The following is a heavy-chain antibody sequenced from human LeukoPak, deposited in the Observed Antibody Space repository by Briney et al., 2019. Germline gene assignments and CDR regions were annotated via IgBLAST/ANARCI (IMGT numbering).Heavy chain of an antibody. CDR2: ISYSGFT. V-gene: IGHV4-39*01. D-gene: IGHD4-11*01. J-gene: IGHJ4*02. CDR1: GGSFNGSSYY. Sequence: SETLSLTCTVSGGSFNGSSYYWDWIRQPPGRGLKWIGGISYSGFTQYNPSFKSRVTMSVDTSKSQISLRLTSMTATDTSMYYCARRPVITYSNYGFPDYWGRGTLVTVSS. CDR3: ARRPVITYSNYGFPDY.